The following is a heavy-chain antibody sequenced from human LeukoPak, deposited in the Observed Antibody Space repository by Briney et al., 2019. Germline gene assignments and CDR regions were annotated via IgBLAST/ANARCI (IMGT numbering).Heavy chain of an antibody. CDR3: ARDRAAVAYWYFDL. Sequence: GGSLRLSCAASGFTVSSNYMSWVRQAPGKGLEWVSVIYSGGSTYYADSVKGRFTISRDKSKNTLYLQMNSLRAEDTAVYYCARDRAAVAYWYFDLWGRGTLVTVSS. D-gene: IGHD6-19*01. V-gene: IGHV3-53*01. CDR2: IYSGGST. J-gene: IGHJ2*01. CDR1: GFTVSSNY.